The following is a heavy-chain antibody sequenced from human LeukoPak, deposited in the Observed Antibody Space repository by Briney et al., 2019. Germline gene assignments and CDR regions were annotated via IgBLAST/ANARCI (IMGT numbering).Heavy chain of an antibody. CDR2: INPNSGGT. Sequence: ASVKLSCNASGSMFTGCNMHWVPQAPGQRLKWLEWINPNSGGTNYAQKLPRRSTMTRATSISTDYMELSRLRSDDTAVYYCARGYCGGACFTLFDYWGQGTLVTVSS. CDR1: GSMFTGCN. V-gene: IGHV1-2*02. J-gene: IGHJ4*02. D-gene: IGHD2-21*02. CDR3: ARGYCGGACFTLFDY.